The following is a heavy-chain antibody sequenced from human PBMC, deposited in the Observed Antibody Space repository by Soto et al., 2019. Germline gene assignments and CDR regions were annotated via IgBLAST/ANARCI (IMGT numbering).Heavy chain of an antibody. J-gene: IGHJ4*01. D-gene: IGHD4-4*01. V-gene: IGHV3-23*01. CDR2: VTGSGGNT. Sequence: PGGSLRLSCAASGFTFSSYAMSWVRQAPGKGLEWVSSVTGSGGNTNYADSVRGRFSISRDNSKNALYLQMNSLRAEDTAVYYCAKMDNANYRGLINYWGQGALVTVSS. CDR1: GFTFSSYA. CDR3: AKMDNANYRGLINY.